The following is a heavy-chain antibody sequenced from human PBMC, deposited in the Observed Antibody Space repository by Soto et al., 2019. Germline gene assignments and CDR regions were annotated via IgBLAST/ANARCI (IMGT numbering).Heavy chain of an antibody. Sequence: QVQLVQSGAEVKKPGASVKVSCKASGYTFTGYYMHWVRQAPGQGLEWMGWINPNSGGTNYAQKFQGWVTMTRDTSISTAYMELSRLRSDDTAVYYCARDHILTGYSKNYYYYGMDVWGQGTTVTVSS. CDR3: ARDHILTGYSKNYYYYGMDV. V-gene: IGHV1-2*04. CDR2: INPNSGGT. CDR1: GYTFTGYY. J-gene: IGHJ6*02. D-gene: IGHD3-9*01.